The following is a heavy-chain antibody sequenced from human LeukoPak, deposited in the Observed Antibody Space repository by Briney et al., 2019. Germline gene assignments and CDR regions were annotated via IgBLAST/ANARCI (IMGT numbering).Heavy chain of an antibody. J-gene: IGHJ4*02. Sequence: PGRSLRLSCAASGLTFRSYGMHWVRQAPGKGQEWVAFIWYDGSNKYYADSVKGRFTISRDNSRNTLFLQMNSLRVEDTAVYYCATDRATQYFDYWGQGTLVSVPS. CDR3: ATDRATQYFDY. D-gene: IGHD2-15*01. CDR1: GLTFRSYG. V-gene: IGHV3-33*01. CDR2: IWYDGSNK.